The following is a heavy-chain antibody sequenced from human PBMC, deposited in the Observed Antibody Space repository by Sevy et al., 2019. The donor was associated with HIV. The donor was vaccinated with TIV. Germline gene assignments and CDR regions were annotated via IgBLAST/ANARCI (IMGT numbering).Heavy chain of an antibody. CDR2: IYSGGST. Sequence: GGSLRLSCAASGLTVSSVHLDWIRQAPGKGLEWVSVIYSGGSTQYADSGKGRFTVSRDNSKNIEFLQMNSLRAEDTAVYYCCRDWYGGGWFMSDLWGQGSLVTVSS. CDR1: GLTVSSVH. CDR3: CRDWYGGGWFMSDL. J-gene: IGHJ4*02. V-gene: IGHV3-53*01. D-gene: IGHD6-19*01.